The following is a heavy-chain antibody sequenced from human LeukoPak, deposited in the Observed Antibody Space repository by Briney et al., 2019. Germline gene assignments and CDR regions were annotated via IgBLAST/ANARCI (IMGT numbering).Heavy chain of an antibody. V-gene: IGHV3-15*01. CDR1: GFTFSNAW. CDR3: SASAIWLGELIFNP. J-gene: IGHJ5*02. Sequence: GGSLRLSCAASGFTFSNAWMSWVRQAPGKGLEWGGRIKSKTDGGTTDYAAPVKGRFTISRDDSKNTLYLQMNSLKREDTAVYYYSASAIWLGELIFNPWGQGTLVTVSS. CDR2: IKSKTDGGTT. D-gene: IGHD3-10*01.